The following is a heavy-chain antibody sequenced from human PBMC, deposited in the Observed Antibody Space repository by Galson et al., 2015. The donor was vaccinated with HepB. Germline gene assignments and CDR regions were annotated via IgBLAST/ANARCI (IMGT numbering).Heavy chain of an antibody. D-gene: IGHD3-16*01. V-gene: IGHV5-51*01. CDR2: IFPDDSDT. Sequence: SGAEVKQPGESLKVSCKGSGYWFSRYWIAWVRQMPGKGLEWMGIIFPDDSDTRYSPSFQGRVSISADKSISPAYLQWSSRRASDTAMYYGARADWKMGAPYYPDYWGQGTLGTVAS. CDR1: GYWFSRYW. J-gene: IGHJ4*02. CDR3: ARADWKMGAPYYPDY.